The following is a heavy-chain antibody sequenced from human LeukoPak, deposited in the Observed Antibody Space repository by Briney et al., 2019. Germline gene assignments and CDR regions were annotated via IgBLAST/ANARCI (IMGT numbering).Heavy chain of an antibody. V-gene: IGHV4-30-2*01. Sequence: PSETLSLTCTVSGGSISSGGYYWSWIRQPPGKGLEWIGYIYHSGSTYYNPSLKSRVTISVDRSKNQFSLKLSSVTAVDTAVYYCASRNDDFWSGYHHWGQGTLVTVSS. J-gene: IGHJ5*02. D-gene: IGHD3-3*01. CDR1: GGSISSGGYY. CDR3: ASRNDDFWSGYHH. CDR2: IYHSGST.